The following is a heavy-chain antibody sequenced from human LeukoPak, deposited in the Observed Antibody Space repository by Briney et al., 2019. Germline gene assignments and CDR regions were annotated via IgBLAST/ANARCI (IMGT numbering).Heavy chain of an antibody. CDR3: AKDGRIVGATTRFDP. J-gene: IGHJ5*02. CDR2: IKQDASEK. V-gene: IGHV3-7*03. Sequence: GGSLRLSCAASGFTFSTYWMAWVRQAPGKGLEYVADIKQDASEKSYLGSVKGRFTISRDNAKNSLYLQMNSLRAEDTAVYYCAKDGRIVGATTRFDPWGQGTLVTVSS. CDR1: GFTFSTYW. D-gene: IGHD1-26*01.